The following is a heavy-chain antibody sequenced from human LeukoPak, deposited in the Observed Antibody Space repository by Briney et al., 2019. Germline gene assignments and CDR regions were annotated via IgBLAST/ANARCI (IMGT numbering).Heavy chain of an antibody. CDR1: GDSINSNNYY. J-gene: IGHJ3*02. V-gene: IGHV4-39*07. CDR2: IYDSGST. D-gene: IGHD3-3*01. Sequence: SETLSLTCTVSGDSINSNNYYWGWIRQPPGKGLEWIGSIYDSGSTYYNPSLKSRVTISVDTSKNQFSLKLSSVTAADTAVYYCARDPATYYDFWSGWQSLGAFDIWGQGTMVTVSS. CDR3: ARDPATYYDFWSGWQSLGAFDI.